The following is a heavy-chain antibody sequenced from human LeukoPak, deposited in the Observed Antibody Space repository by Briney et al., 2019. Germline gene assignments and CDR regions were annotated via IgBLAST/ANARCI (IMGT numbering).Heavy chain of an antibody. CDR1: GYTFNSRG. D-gene: IGHD6-19*01. CDR2: INPSGGST. Sequence: ASVKVSCKASGYTFNSRGITWVRQAPGQGLEWMGIINPSGGSTSYAQKFQGRVTMTRDMSTSTVYMELSSLRSEDTAVYYCARTRSGWYHWFDPWGQGTLVTVSS. CDR3: ARTRSGWYHWFDP. V-gene: IGHV1-46*02. J-gene: IGHJ5*02.